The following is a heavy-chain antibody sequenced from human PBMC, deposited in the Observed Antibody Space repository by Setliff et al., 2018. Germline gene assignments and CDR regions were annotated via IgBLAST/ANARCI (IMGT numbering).Heavy chain of an antibody. Sequence: PSETLSLTCTVSGGSISSYYWSWIRQPPGKGLEWIGSMYYSGSTYYNPSLKGRVTLSVDTTKNQFSLKLTSMTAADTAVYFCARHLLVQGTYHFDYWGQGSPVTVSS. D-gene: IGHD3-10*01. CDR3: ARHLLVQGTYHFDY. V-gene: IGHV4-59*04. CDR1: GGSISSYY. CDR2: MYYSGST. J-gene: IGHJ4*02.